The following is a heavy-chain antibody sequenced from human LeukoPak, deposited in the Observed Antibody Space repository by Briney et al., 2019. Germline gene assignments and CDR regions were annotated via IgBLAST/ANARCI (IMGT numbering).Heavy chain of an antibody. J-gene: IGHJ1*01. CDR1: GFTFNNCA. CDR2: ISGTGAHT. CDR3: ATGGDHPY. V-gene: IGHV3-23*01. Sequence: GGSLRLSCGASGFTFNNCAMGWVRQAPVKGLEWVSVISGTGAHTFYADSVKGRFTISRDNSKNTLYLQMNSLRAEDTAVYYCATGGDHPYWGPGTLVTVSS. D-gene: IGHD2-21*02.